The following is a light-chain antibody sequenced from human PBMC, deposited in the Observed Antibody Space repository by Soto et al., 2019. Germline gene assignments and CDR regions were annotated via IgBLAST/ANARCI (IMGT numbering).Light chain of an antibody. Sequence: QSALTQPAAVSGSPGQSITISCTGTSNYVGSYYLVSWYQPHPGKAPKLMIYEVSKRPSGVSNRFSASKSGNTASLTISGLQAEDEADYYCCSYGAYGGTRTLVFGGGTKLTVL. J-gene: IGLJ2*01. CDR1: SNYVGSYYL. CDR3: CSYGAYGGTRTLV. V-gene: IGLV2-23*02. CDR2: EVS.